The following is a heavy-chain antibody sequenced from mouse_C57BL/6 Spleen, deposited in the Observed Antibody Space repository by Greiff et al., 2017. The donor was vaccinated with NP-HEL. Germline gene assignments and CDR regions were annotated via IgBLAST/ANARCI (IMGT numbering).Heavy chain of an antibody. CDR1: GFTFSSYA. CDR3: ARESNYAMDY. V-gene: IGHV5-4*01. J-gene: IGHJ4*01. CDR2: ISDGGSYT. Sequence: VQLQESGGGLVKPGGSLKLSCAASGFTFSSYAMSWVRQTPEKRLEWVATISDGGSYTYYPDNVKGRFTISRDNTKNNLYLQMSHLKSEDTAMYYGARESNYAMDYWGQGTSVTVSS.